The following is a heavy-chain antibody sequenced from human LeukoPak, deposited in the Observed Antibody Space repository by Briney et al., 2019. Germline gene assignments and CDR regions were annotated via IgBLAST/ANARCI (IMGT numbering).Heavy chain of an antibody. V-gene: IGHV3-33*08. CDR3: TTDHRTIYGVVFPDY. CDR2: IWYGGSNK. CDR1: GFTFSSYG. D-gene: IGHD3-3*01. Sequence: PGGSLRLSCAASGFTFSSYGMHWVRQAPGKGLEWMAVIWYGGSNKYYADSVKGRFTISRDNSKNTLYLQMNSLKSEDTAVYYCTTDHRTIYGVVFPDYWGQGTLVTVSS. J-gene: IGHJ4*02.